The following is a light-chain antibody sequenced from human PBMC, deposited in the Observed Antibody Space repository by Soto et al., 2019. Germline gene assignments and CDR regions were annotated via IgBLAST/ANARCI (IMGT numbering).Light chain of an antibody. CDR3: SSYTSSSTLV. J-gene: IGLJ2*01. CDR1: SSDVGGYKY. Sequence: QSALTQPASVSGSPGQSITISCTGTSSDVGGYKYVSWYQLHPGTAPKLMIYEVSNRPSGVSNRFSGSKSGNTASLTISGLQAEDEADYYCSSYTSSSTLVFGGGTKLTVL. V-gene: IGLV2-14*01. CDR2: EVS.